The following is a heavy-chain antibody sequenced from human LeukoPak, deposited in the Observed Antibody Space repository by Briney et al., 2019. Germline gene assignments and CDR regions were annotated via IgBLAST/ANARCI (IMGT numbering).Heavy chain of an antibody. CDR2: IKSKTDGGTT. D-gene: IGHD6-13*01. Sequence: GGSLRLSCAASGFTFSNAWMSWVRQAPGKGLEWVGRIKSKTDGGTTDYAAPVKGRFTISRDNSKNTLYLQMNSLRAEDTAVYYCAKDVWGSSWVNGFDYWGQGTLVTVSS. CDR3: AKDVWGSSWVNGFDY. CDR1: GFTFSNAW. J-gene: IGHJ4*02. V-gene: IGHV3-15*01.